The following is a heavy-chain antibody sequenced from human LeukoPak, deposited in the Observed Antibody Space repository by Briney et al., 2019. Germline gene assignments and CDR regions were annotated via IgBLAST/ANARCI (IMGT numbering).Heavy chain of an antibody. D-gene: IGHD3-3*01. Sequence: GGSLRLSCAASGFTFSSYSMNWVRQAPGKGLEWVSSISSSSSYIYYADSVKGRFTISRGNAKNSLYLQMNSLRAEDTAVYYCARKGVVSDAFDIWAKGQWSPSLQ. CDR1: GFTFSSYS. J-gene: IGHJ3*02. CDR2: ISSSSSYI. V-gene: IGHV3-21*01. CDR3: ARKGVVSDAFDI.